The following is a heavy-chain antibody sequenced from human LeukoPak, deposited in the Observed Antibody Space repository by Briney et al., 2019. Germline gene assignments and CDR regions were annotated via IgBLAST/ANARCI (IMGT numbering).Heavy chain of an antibody. CDR1: GFTFSSYG. V-gene: IGHV3-30*18. Sequence: GGSLRLSCAASGFTFSSYGMHWVRQAPGKGLERVAGISYDGSTEYYADSVRGRFTISRDNSKNTLYLQMISLRAEDTAVYYCAKGVSYCSGGSCHSRGAFDIWGQGTMVTVSS. J-gene: IGHJ3*02. CDR3: AKGVSYCSGGSCHSRGAFDI. D-gene: IGHD2-15*01. CDR2: ISYDGSTE.